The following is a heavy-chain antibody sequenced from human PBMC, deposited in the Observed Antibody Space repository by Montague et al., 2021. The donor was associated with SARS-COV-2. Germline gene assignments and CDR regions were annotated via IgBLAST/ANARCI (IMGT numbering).Heavy chain of an antibody. CDR2: TYYRSKWQN. D-gene: IGHD4-17*01. V-gene: IGHV6-1*01. CDR3: SRGTLRFGMDV. J-gene: IGHJ6*02. Sequence: CAISGDSVSRNTAFWNWVRQSPSRGLEFLGRTYYRSKWQNDYAVSVRRRITINPDTSKNQFSLHLNSVTPEDTAVYYCSRGTLRFGMDVWGQGTTVTVSS. CDR1: GDSVSRNTAF.